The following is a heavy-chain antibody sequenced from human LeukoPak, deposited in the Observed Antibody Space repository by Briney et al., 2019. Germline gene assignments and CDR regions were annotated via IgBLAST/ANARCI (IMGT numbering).Heavy chain of an antibody. CDR3: ARGHSSGWYYFDY. CDR2: IYHSGST. D-gene: IGHD6-19*01. J-gene: IGHJ4*02. CDR1: GGSISSGGYY. Sequence: PSETLSLTCTVSGGSISSGGYYWSWIRQPPGKGLEWIGYIYHSGSTYYNPSLKSRVTISVDRSKNQFSLKLSSVTAADTAVYYCARGHSSGWYYFDYWGQGTLVTVSS. V-gene: IGHV4-30-2*01.